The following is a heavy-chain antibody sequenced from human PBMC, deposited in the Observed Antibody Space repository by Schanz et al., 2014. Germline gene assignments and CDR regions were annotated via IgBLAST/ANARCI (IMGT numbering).Heavy chain of an antibody. J-gene: IGHJ3*01. V-gene: IGHV3-7*03. CDR1: GFSFSDYW. Sequence: EVQLVESEGGLVQPGGSLRLSCEGSGFSFSDYWMGWVRQAPGKGLEWVANIKKDGSENYYADSVKGRFIISRDNAKSSQYLQMNSLRAEDTAVYFCARDGGRDGYNLAFDVWGQGTLVTVSS. CDR3: ARDGGRDGYNLAFDV. CDR2: IKKDGSEN. D-gene: IGHD5-12*01.